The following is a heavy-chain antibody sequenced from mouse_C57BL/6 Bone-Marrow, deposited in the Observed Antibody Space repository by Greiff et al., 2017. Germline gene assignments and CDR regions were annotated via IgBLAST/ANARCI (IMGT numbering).Heavy chain of an antibody. CDR2: SSNLAYSI. Sequence: EVKVVESGGGLVQPGGSLKLSCAASGFTFSDYGMAWVRQAPRTGPEWVAFSSNLAYSIYYADTVTGRFTNSRANAKNTLYLERSSLRSDDTAMYYCARRRPDITTVVDGYFDVWGTGTTVTVSS. V-gene: IGHV5-15*01. CDR3: ARRRPDITTVVDGYFDV. CDR1: GFTFSDYG. D-gene: IGHD1-1*01. J-gene: IGHJ1*03.